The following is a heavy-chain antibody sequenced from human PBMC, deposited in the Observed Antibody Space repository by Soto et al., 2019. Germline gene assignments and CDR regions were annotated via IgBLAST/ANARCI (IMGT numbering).Heavy chain of an antibody. CDR3: ARDRKVGATYYFDY. Sequence: SETLSLTCAVSGGSISSYYWSWIRQPAGKGLELIGRIYTSGSTNYNPSLKSRVTMSVDTSKNQFSLKLSSVTAADTAVYSCARDRKVGATYYFDYWGQGTLVTVS. CDR1: GGSISSYY. D-gene: IGHD1-26*01. CDR2: IYTSGST. V-gene: IGHV4-4*07. J-gene: IGHJ4*02.